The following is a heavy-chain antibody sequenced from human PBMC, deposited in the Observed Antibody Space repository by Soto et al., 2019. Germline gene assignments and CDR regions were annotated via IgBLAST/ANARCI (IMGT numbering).Heavy chain of an antibody. V-gene: IGHV4-30-2*01. J-gene: IGHJ6*01. CDR2: IYHSGST. CDR3: ARQRGYRDPDYYYCYGMDV. D-gene: IGHD5-18*01. CDR1: GGSISSGGYS. Sequence: PSETLSLTCAVSGGSISSGGYSWSWIRQPPGKGLEWIGDIYHSGSTYYNPPLKSRVTISVDTSKNQFSLKLSSVTAADTAVYYCARQRGYRDPDYYYCYGMDVWGQGTTVTVSS.